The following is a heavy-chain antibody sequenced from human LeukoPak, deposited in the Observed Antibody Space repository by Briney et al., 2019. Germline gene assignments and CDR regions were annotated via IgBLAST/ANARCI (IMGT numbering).Heavy chain of an antibody. J-gene: IGHJ4*02. CDR2: IKQDGSVK. D-gene: IGHD3-16*02. V-gene: IGHV3-7*01. Sequence: PGGSLRLSCAASGFTFSSYWMSWVRQAPGKGLEWVANIKQDGSVKYYVDSVKGRFTISRDNAKNSLYLQMNSLRAEDTAVYYCARVAYDYVWGSYRTSPPYYFDYWGQGTLVTVSS. CDR3: ARVAYDYVWGSYRTSPPYYFDY. CDR1: GFTFSSYW.